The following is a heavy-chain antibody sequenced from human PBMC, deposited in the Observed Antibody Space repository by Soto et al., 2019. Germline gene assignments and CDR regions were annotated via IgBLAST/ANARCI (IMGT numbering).Heavy chain of an antibody. CDR3: STGGIVRSRWWYFGLDV. V-gene: IGHV3-15*07. CDR2: IKSQSDGATI. J-gene: IGHJ6*02. CDR1: GLSFSKAW. Sequence: PGGSLRLSCVASGLSFSKAWMNWVRQAPGKGLEWVGRIKSQSDGATIDDAPPVRGRVAISRDDSKNTLYLQMNSLKIEDTGVYYCSTGGIVRSRWWYFGLDVWGQGTTVTVSS. D-gene: IGHD2-15*01.